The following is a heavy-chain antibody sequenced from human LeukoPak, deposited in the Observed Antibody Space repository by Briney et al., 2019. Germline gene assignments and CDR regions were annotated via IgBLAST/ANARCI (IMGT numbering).Heavy chain of an antibody. J-gene: IGHJ5*02. Sequence: SQTLSLTRAVSGGSISSGGYSWSWIRQPPGKGLEWIGYIYHSGSTYYNPSLKSRVTISVDRSKNQFSLKLSSVTAADTAVYYCATNYGDYDNWFDPWGQGTLVTVSS. D-gene: IGHD4-17*01. CDR1: GGSISSGGYS. CDR3: ATNYGDYDNWFDP. V-gene: IGHV4-30-2*01. CDR2: IYHSGST.